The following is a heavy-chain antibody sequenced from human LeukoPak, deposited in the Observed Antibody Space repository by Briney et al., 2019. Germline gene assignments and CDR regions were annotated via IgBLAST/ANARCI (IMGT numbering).Heavy chain of an antibody. D-gene: IGHD3-3*01. V-gene: IGHV4-30-4*08. CDR3: ARGRGKRITIFGVTYNWFDP. CDR2: IYYSGST. CDR1: GGSISSGDYY. J-gene: IGHJ5*02. Sequence: SETLSLTCTVSGGSISSGDYYWSWIRQPPGKGLEWIGYIYYSGSTYYNPSLKSRVTISVDTSKNQFPLKLSSVTAADTAVYYCARGRGKRITIFGVTYNWFDPWGQGTLVAVSS.